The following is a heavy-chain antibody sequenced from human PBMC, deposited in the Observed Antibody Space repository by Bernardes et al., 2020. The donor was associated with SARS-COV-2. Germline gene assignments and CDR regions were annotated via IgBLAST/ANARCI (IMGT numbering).Heavy chain of an antibody. CDR1: GYSISSSSY. Sequence: SETLSLTCAVSGYSISSSSYWGWIRQTPGKGLEWIGSLYRSGSTYYNPSLQGRVTMSVDTSKNQFSLSLSAVTAADTAMYFCAGFHCGHVCYSAGYWGQGALVTGSS. J-gene: IGHJ4*02. CDR2: LYRSGST. CDR3: AGFHCGHVCYSAGY. V-gene: IGHV4-38-2*01. D-gene: IGHD2-15*01.